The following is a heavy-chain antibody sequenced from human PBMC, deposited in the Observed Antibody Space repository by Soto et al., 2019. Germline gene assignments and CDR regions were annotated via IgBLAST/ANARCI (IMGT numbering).Heavy chain of an antibody. J-gene: IGHJ3*02. CDR3: ARDWGSGSYYAFDI. Sequence: LRLSCAASGFTFSSYGMHWVRQAPGKGLEWVAVIWYDGSNKYYADSVKGRFTISRDNSKNTLYLQMNSLRAEDTAVYYCARDWGSGSYYAFDIWGQGTMVPV. D-gene: IGHD1-26*01. CDR2: IWYDGSNK. CDR1: GFTFSSYG. V-gene: IGHV3-33*01.